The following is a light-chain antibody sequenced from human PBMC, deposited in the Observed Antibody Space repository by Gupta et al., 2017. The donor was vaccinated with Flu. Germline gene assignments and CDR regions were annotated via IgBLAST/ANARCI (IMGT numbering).Light chain of an antibody. J-gene: IGKJ2*01. CDR2: DAS. V-gene: IGKV3-11*01. Sequence: ELVLTQAPATLSLSPGERATLSCRASQSVGTYLAWYQQKPGQTTRLLIYDASNRATGIPARFSGSGSGTDFTLTISSLDPEDFAVDYCQKRSNWPPYTVGQGTRLEI. CDR3: QKRSNWPPYT. CDR1: QSVGTY.